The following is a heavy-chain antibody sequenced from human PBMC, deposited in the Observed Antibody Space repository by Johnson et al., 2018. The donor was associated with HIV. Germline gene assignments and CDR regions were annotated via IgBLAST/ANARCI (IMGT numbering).Heavy chain of an antibody. CDR2: IYTGGTT. CDR1: GFTVRSNY. D-gene: IGHD6-19*01. CDR3: AKVSGWPRGAFDI. V-gene: IGHV3-53*02. J-gene: IGHJ3*02. Sequence: VQLVETGGGLIQPGGSLRLSCAASGFTVRSNYMSWVRQAPGKGLEWVSVIYTGGTTYHADSVKGRFTISRDNSKNTLYLQMNSLRAEDTAVYYCAKVSGWPRGAFDIWGQGTMVTVAS.